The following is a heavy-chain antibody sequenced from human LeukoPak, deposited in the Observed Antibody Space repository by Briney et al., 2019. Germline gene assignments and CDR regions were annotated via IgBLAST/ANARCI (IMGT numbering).Heavy chain of an antibody. J-gene: IGHJ5*02. V-gene: IGHV4-34*01. CDR2: INHSGST. CDR3: AGGRYYYGSGSEGQGFDP. Sequence: SETLSLTCAVYGGSFSGYYWSWIRQPPGKGLEWIGEINHSGSTNYNPSLKSRVTISVDTSKNQFSLKLSSVTAADTAVYYCAGGRYYYGSGSEGQGFDPWGQGTLVTVSS. D-gene: IGHD3-10*01. CDR1: GGSFSGYY.